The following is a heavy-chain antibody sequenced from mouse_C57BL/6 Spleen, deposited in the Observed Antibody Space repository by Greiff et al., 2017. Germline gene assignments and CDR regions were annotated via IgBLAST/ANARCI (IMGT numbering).Heavy chain of an antibody. CDR1: GYTFTSYW. D-gene: IGHD4-1*01. V-gene: IGHV1-50*01. CDR2: IDPSASYT. J-gene: IGHJ4*01. Sequence: QVQLQQPGAELVKPGASVKLSCKASGYTFTSYWMQWVKQRPGQGLEWIGEIDPSASYTNYNQKFKGKATLTVDTSSSTAYMQLSSLTSEDSAVYYGASPSWDETRDAMDYWGQGTSVTVSS. CDR3: ASPSWDETRDAMDY.